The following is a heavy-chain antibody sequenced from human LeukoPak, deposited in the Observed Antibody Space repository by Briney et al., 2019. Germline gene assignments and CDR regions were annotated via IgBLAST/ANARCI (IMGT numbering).Heavy chain of an antibody. Sequence: GGSLRLSCAASGFTFSNYKMNWVRQAPGKGLEWVANIKQDGSEKYYVDSVKGRFTISRDNAKNSLYLQMNSLRAEDTAVYYCARDRGYGDYRGQGTLVTVSS. D-gene: IGHD3-10*01. V-gene: IGHV3-7*04. CDR2: IKQDGSEK. CDR3: ARDRGYGDY. J-gene: IGHJ4*02. CDR1: GFTFSNYK.